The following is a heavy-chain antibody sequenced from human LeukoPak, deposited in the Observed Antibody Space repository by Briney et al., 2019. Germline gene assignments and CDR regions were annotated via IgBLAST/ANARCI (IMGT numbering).Heavy chain of an antibody. CDR3: ARDLGVTTTGGYFGY. J-gene: IGHJ4*02. CDR1: GFTFPTYS. CDR2: ISSTTNTI. Sequence: GGSLRLSCAASGFTFPTYSMNWVRQAPGKGLEWISYISSTTNTIYYADSVKGRFTISRDNAKHSLYLQMSSLRAEDTAVYYCARDLGVTTTGGYFGYWGQGTLVTVSS. V-gene: IGHV3-48*01. D-gene: IGHD4-17*01.